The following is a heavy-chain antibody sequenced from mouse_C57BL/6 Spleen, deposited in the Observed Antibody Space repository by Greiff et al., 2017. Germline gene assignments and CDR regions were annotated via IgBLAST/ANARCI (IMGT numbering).Heavy chain of an antibody. D-gene: IGHD2-5*01. CDR3: ARSYSNGAYYFDY. CDR1: GYTFTSYW. J-gene: IGHJ2*01. CDR2: IDPSDSYT. V-gene: IGHV1-69*01. Sequence: VQLQQPGAELVMPGASVKLSCKASGYTFTSYWMHWVKQRPGQGLEWIGEIDPSDSYTNYNQKFKGKSTLTVDKSSSTAYMQLSSLTSEDSAVYYCARSYSNGAYYFDYWGQGTTLTVAS.